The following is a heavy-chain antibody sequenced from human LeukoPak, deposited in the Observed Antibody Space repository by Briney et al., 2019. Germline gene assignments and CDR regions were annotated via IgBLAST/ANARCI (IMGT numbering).Heavy chain of an antibody. CDR1: GFTFDDYA. V-gene: IGHV3-9*03. CDR2: ISWNSGII. CDR3: AKGRGYSNNQAIDY. Sequence: GGSLRLSCATSGFTFDDYAMHWVRQGPGKGLEWVSGISWNSGIIAYANSVKGQFTISRDSAKKFVYLQMNSLTSEDMALYYCAKGRGYSNNQAIDYWGQGTLVTVSS. J-gene: IGHJ4*02. D-gene: IGHD4-11*01.